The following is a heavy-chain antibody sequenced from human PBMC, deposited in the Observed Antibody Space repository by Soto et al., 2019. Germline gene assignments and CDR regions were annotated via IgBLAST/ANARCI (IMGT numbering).Heavy chain of an antibody. Sequence: EVQLVESGGGLVQPGRSLRLSCAASGFTFDDYAMHWVRQAPGKGLEWVSGISWNSGSIGYADSVKGRFTISRDNAKNSLDLQMNSLRAEDTALYYCAKDAWGSNCSGGSCHDYYYYYYMDVWGKGTTVTVSS. CDR2: ISWNSGSI. CDR3: AKDAWGSNCSGGSCHDYYYYYYMDV. CDR1: GFTFDDYA. V-gene: IGHV3-9*01. D-gene: IGHD2-15*01. J-gene: IGHJ6*03.